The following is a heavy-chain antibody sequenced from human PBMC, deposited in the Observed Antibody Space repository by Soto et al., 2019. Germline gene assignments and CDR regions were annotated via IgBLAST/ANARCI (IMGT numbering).Heavy chain of an antibody. CDR3: ARGGIYCSGGSCYLYDAFDI. J-gene: IGHJ3*02. V-gene: IGHV3-21*01. CDR1: GFTFSSYS. D-gene: IGHD2-15*01. CDR2: ISSSSSYI. Sequence: EVQLVESGGGLVKPGGSLRLSCAASGFTFSSYSMNWVRQAPGKGLEWVSSISSSSSYIYYADSVKGRFTISRDNANNSRYLEMNSLRAEDTAVYYCARGGIYCSGGSCYLYDAFDIWGQGTMVTVSS.